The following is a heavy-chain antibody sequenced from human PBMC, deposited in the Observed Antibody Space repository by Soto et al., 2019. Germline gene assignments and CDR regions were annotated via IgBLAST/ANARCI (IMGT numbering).Heavy chain of an antibody. V-gene: IGHV5-51*01. CDR1: GYSFTSYW. Sequence: GESLKISCKGSGYSFTSYWIAWVRQMPGKGLEWMGIIYPGDSDTRYSPSFQGQVTISADKSISTACLQWSSLKASDTTMYDGARVHGYSSIWYGDFWGRGTLVTVSS. CDR3: ARVHGYSSIWYGDF. J-gene: IGHJ4*02. CDR2: IYPGDSDT. D-gene: IGHD6-13*01.